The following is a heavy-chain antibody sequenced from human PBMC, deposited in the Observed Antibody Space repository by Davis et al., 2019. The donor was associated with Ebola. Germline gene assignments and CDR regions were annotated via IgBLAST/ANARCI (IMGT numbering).Heavy chain of an antibody. CDR1: GGSISSSSYY. J-gene: IGHJ4*02. CDR3: ARQVGGGYSSSWYDY. V-gene: IGHV4-39*01. D-gene: IGHD6-13*01. CDR2: IYYSGST. Sequence: MPSETLSLTCTVSGGSISSSSYYWGWIRQPPGKGLEWIGNIYYSGSTYYNPSLKSRVTISVDTSKNQFSLKLSSVTAADTAVYYCARQVGGGYSSSWYDYWGQGTLVTVSS.